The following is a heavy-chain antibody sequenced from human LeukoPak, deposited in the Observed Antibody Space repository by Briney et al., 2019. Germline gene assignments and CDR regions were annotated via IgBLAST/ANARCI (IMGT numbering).Heavy chain of an antibody. D-gene: IGHD5-24*01. CDR2: INHSGRT. CDR3: ARGQFQRDY. CDR1: GGSFSGYY. V-gene: IGHV4-34*01. J-gene: IGHJ4*02. Sequence: SEALSLTCAVYGGSFSGYYWNWIRQPPGKGLEWIGEINHSGRTKYNPSLKSRVTISVDTSKNQFSLILSSVTAADTAVYYCARGQFQRDYWGQGTLVTVSS.